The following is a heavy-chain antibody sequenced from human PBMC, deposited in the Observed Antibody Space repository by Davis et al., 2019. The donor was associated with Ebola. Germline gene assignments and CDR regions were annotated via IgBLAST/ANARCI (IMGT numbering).Heavy chain of an antibody. J-gene: IGHJ4*02. CDR3: ARGGTATITFDS. CDR1: GFTFSNYD. CDR2: ISTRSSHI. D-gene: IGHD5-24*01. Sequence: GGSLRLSCAASGFTFSNYDMNWVRQAPGKGLEWVSSISTRSSHIYYADSVRGRFTISRDNAKNSLYLQMSSLRAEDTAIYYCARGGTATITFDSWGQGTLVTVSS. V-gene: IGHV3-21*01.